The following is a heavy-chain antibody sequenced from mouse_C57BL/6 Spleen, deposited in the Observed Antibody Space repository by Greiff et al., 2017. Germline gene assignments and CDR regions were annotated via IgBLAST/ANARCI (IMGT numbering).Heavy chain of an antibody. CDR1: GYTFTSYW. J-gene: IGHJ3*01. Sequence: QVQLQQPGPELVMPGASVKLSCKASGYTFTSYWMNWVKQRPGQGLEWIGKIDPSDSYTNYNQKFKGKSTLTVDKSSSTAYMQLSSLTSEDSAVYYCATPQLSSLWFAYWGQGTLVTVSA. D-gene: IGHD3-2*02. V-gene: IGHV1-69*01. CDR2: IDPSDSYT. CDR3: ATPQLSSLWFAY.